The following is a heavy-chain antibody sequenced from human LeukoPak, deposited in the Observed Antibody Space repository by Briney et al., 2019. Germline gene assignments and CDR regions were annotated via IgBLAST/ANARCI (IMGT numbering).Heavy chain of an antibody. CDR3: ARDFGLRCSGGTCYSVYYYGMDV. CDR1: GFSFSNYA. J-gene: IGHJ6*04. V-gene: IGHV3-7*03. D-gene: IGHD2-15*01. Sequence: GASLRLSCSASGFSFSNYAMYWVRQAPGKGLEWVANIKQGGSEKYYVDSVKGRFTISRDNAKNSLYLQMNSLRAEDTAVYYCARDFGLRCSGGTCYSVYYYGMDVWGKGTTVTVSS. CDR2: IKQGGSEK.